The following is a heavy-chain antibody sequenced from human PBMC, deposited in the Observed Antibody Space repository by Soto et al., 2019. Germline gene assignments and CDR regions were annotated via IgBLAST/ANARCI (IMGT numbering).Heavy chain of an antibody. CDR2: IYSGVST. D-gene: IGHD6-19*01. CDR3: AREGGSGWSLDAFDI. V-gene: IGHV3-53*01. J-gene: IGHJ3*02. CDR1: GFTVSSNY. Sequence: EVQLVESGGGLIQPGGSLRLSCAASGFTVSSNYMSWVRQAPGKGLEWVSVIYSGVSTYYADSVKGRFTISRDNSKNTLYLQMNSLRAVDTAVYYCAREGGSGWSLDAFDIWGQGTTVTVSS.